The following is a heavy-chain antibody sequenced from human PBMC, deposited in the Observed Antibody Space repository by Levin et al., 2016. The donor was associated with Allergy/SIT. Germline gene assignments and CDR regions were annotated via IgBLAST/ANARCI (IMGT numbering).Heavy chain of an antibody. Sequence: ASVKVSCKASGYTFTSYDINWVRQATGQGLEWMGWMNPNSGNTGYAQKFQGRVTMTRNTSISTAYMELSSLRSEDTAVYYCARRYGSVGATLAHDAFDIWGQGTMVTVSS. D-gene: IGHD1-26*01. CDR2: MNPNSGNT. CDR3: ARRYGSVGATLAHDAFDI. CDR1: GYTFTSYD. J-gene: IGHJ3*02. V-gene: IGHV1-8*01.